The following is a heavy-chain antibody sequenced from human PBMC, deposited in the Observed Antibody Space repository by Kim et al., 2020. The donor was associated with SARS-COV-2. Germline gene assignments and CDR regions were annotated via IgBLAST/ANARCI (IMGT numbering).Heavy chain of an antibody. Sequence: SQTLSLTCVISGDSLSSNTVAWSWIRQSPSSGLEWLGRTYYRSKWSRDYAVSVKSRIIINADPSKNQFSLHLNSLTPHDTATYYCVRYSGWYYFDYWGQG. J-gene: IGHJ4*02. D-gene: IGHD6-19*01. CDR3: VRYSGWYYFDY. V-gene: IGHV6-1*01. CDR2: TYYRSKWSR. CDR1: GDSLSSNTVA.